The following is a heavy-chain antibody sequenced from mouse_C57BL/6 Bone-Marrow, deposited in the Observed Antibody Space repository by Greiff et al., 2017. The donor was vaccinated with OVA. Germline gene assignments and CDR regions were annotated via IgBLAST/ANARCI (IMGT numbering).Heavy chain of an antibody. CDR3: AGVLRYFDV. D-gene: IGHD1-1*01. Sequence: EVKLQESGGGLVKPGGSLKLSCAASGFTFSSYAMSWVRQTPEKRLEWVATISDGGSYTYYPDNVKGRFTISRDNAKNNLYLQMSHLKSEDTAMYYCAGVLRYFDVWGTGTTVTVSS. CDR2: ISDGGSYT. V-gene: IGHV5-4*03. CDR1: GFTFSSYA. J-gene: IGHJ1*03.